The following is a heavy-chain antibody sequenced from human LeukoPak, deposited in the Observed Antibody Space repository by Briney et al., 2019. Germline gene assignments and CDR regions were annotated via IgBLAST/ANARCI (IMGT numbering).Heavy chain of an antibody. Sequence: LQTLSLTCAISGDSVSSNSATWNWVRQSPSRGLEWLGRTYYRSKWYKYYAVSVKARITITPDTPKNQFSLQLNSVTPEDTAVYYCARGPSYFQHWGQGTLVTVSS. V-gene: IGHV6-1*01. CDR1: GDSVSSNSAT. J-gene: IGHJ1*01. CDR2: TYYRSKWYK. CDR3: ARGPSYFQH.